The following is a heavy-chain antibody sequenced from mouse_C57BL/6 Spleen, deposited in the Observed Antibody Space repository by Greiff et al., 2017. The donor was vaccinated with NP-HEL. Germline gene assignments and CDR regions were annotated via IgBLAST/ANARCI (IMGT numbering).Heavy chain of an antibody. J-gene: IGHJ2*01. CDR1: GYTFTSYW. Sequence: QVQLQQPGAELVKPGASVKMSCKASGYTFTSYWITWVKQRPGQGLEWIGDIYPGSGSTNYNEKFKSKATLTVDKSSSTAYMELRSLTSEDSAVYYCTRRPSSFDYWGQGTTLTVSS. CDR2: IYPGSGST. V-gene: IGHV1-55*01. CDR3: TRRPSSFDY.